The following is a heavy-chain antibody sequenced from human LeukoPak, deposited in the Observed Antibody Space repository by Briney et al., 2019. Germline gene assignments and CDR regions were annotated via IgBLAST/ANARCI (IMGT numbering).Heavy chain of an antibody. CDR2: INPNSGGT. J-gene: IGHJ4*02. V-gene: IGHV1-2*02. CDR3: ARVKTMIIVVSLFDY. CDR1: GYTFTGYY. Sequence: GASVKVSCKASGYTFTGYYMHWVRQAPGQGLEWMGWINPNSGGTNYAQQVQGRLTMTRDTSISTAYMELSRLRSDDTAVYYCARVKTMIIVVSLFDYWGQGTLVTVSS. D-gene: IGHD3-22*01.